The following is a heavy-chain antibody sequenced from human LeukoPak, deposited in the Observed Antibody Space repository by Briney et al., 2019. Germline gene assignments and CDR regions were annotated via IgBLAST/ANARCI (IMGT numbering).Heavy chain of an antibody. V-gene: IGHV3-9*01. Sequence: GGSLRLSCAASGFTFDDYAMHWVRQAPGKGLEWVSGISWNSGSIGYADSVKGRFTISRDNAKNSLYLQMNSLRAEDTAVYYCARKGTIFGVVGAFDIWGQGTMVTVSS. CDR2: ISWNSGSI. D-gene: IGHD3-3*01. CDR1: GFTFDDYA. CDR3: ARKGTIFGVVGAFDI. J-gene: IGHJ3*02.